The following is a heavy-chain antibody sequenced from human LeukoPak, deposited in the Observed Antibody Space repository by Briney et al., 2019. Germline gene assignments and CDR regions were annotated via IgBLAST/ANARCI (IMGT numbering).Heavy chain of an antibody. CDR3: ARVNGYNDWNYFDY. CDR1: GYTFTSYG. V-gene: IGHV1-18*01. D-gene: IGHD5-24*01. J-gene: IGHJ4*02. CDR2: ISAYNGNT. Sequence: ASVKVSCKASGYTFTSYGINWVRQAPGQGLEWMGWISAYNGNTIYAQKLQGRVTMTTDTSTSTAYMELRSLRSDDTAVYYCARVNGYNDWNYFDYWGQGTLVTVSS.